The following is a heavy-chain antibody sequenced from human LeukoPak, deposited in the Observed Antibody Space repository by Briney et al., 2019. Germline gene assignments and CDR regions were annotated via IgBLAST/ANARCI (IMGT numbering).Heavy chain of an antibody. CDR2: ISGSGGDT. J-gene: IGHJ4*02. D-gene: IGHD3-3*01. Sequence: GGTLRLSCATSGFTFSSYAMSWVRQAPGKGLEWVSVISGSGGDTYYADSVKGRFTISRDNSKNTLYLQMNSLRAEDTAVYYCARTATDFTIFGDIDYWGQGTLVTVSS. V-gene: IGHV3-23*01. CDR3: ARTATDFTIFGDIDY. CDR1: GFTFSSYA.